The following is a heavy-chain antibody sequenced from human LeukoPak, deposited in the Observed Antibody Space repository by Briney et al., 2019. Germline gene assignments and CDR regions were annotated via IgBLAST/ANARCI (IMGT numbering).Heavy chain of an antibody. CDR1: GYTFTDYY. J-gene: IGHJ4*02. V-gene: IGHV1-2*02. CDR2: TNPNSGGT. D-gene: IGHD3-16*01. Sequence: ASVKVSCKASGYTFTDYYIHWVRQAPGQGLEWMGWTNPNSGGTNYAQKFQGRVTMTTDTSISTAFMELSSLRSDDTAVYYCARGFGYFDYWGQGTLVTVSS. CDR3: ARGFGYFDY.